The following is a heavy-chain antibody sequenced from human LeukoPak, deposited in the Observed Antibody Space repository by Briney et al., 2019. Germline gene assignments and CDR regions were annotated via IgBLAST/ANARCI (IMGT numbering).Heavy chain of an antibody. D-gene: IGHD3-10*01. V-gene: IGHV4-39*07. J-gene: IGHJ3*02. CDR3: ARGRGHDYYGSGSYYPPDAFDI. Sequence: SETLSLTCTVSGGSISSSSYYWGWIRQPPGKGLEWIGSIYYSGSTYYNPSLKSRVTISVDTSKNQFSLKLSSVTAADTAVYYCARGRGHDYYGSGSYYPPDAFDIWGQGTMVTVSS. CDR2: IYYSGST. CDR1: GGSISSSSYY.